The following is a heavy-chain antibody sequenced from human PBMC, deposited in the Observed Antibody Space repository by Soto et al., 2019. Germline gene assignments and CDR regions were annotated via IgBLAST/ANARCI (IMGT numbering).Heavy chain of an antibody. CDR1: GFTFSTYA. D-gene: IGHD2-2*01. CDR3: ARDRHPYSTKYYFDY. J-gene: IGHJ4*02. Sequence: GGSLRLSCAAFGFTFSTYAMNGVRQPPGKGLEWVSSISGSGAYTYYAASVQGRFTISRDNSKNTLNLQMNSLRAEDTAVYYCARDRHPYSTKYYFDYWGQGTLVTVSS. V-gene: IGHV3-23*01. CDR2: ISGSGAYT.